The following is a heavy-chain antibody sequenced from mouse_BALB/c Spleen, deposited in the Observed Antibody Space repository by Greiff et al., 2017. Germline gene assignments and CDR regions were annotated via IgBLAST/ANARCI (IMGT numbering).Heavy chain of an antibody. Sequence: EVQLQQSGAELVRSGASVKLSCTASGFNIKDYYMHWVKQRPEQGLEWIGWIDPENGDTEYAPKFQGKATMTADTSSNTAYLQLSSLTSEDTAVYYCNADYYGSSYYAMDYWGQGTSVTVSS. J-gene: IGHJ4*01. D-gene: IGHD1-1*01. CDR2: IDPENGDT. CDR1: GFNIKDYY. V-gene: IGHV14-4*02. CDR3: NADYYGSSYYAMDY.